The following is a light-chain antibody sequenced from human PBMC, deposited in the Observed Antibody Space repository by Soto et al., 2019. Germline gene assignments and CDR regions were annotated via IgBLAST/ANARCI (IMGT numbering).Light chain of an antibody. V-gene: IGKV1-5*01. Sequence: IQMTQSPSTLSASVGDRVTITCRASQNINSWLAWYQQKPGKAPNLLIYDASTLESGVTSRFSGSGSGKEFTMTISSLQREDSATSYCKQFHSFSRTFGQGTKVEIX. CDR1: QNINSW. J-gene: IGKJ1*01. CDR3: KQFHSFSRT. CDR2: DAS.